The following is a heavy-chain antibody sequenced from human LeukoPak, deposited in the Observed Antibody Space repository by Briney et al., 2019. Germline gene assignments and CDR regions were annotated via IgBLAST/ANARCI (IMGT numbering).Heavy chain of an antibody. V-gene: IGHV1-24*01. D-gene: IGHD4-17*01. J-gene: IGHJ4*02. CDR3: ATPGRYGDYVWDY. CDR1: GYTLTELS. Sequence: ASVKVSCEVSGYTLTELSMHWVRRAPGKGLEWMGGFDPEDGETIYAQEFQGRVTMTEDTSTDTAYMELSSLRSEDTAVYYCATPGRYGDYVWDYWGQGTLVTVSS. CDR2: FDPEDGET.